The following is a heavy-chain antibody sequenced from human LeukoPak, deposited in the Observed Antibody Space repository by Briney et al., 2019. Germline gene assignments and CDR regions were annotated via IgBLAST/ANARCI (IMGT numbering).Heavy chain of an antibody. CDR3: ARGHYDDTGYHIWFDP. CDR1: GYTFTSYD. Sequence: GASVTVSCKASGYTFTSYDINWVRQAPGQGPEWVGWMNPNNGNTGYAQKFQGRVTMTRNTSISTAYMELSSLRSEDTAEYYCARGHYDDTGYHIWFDPWGQGTLVTVSS. D-gene: IGHD3-22*01. CDR2: MNPNNGNT. J-gene: IGHJ5*02. V-gene: IGHV1-8*01.